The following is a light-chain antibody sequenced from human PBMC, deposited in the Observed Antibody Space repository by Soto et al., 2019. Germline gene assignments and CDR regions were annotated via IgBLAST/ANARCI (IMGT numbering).Light chain of an antibody. CDR3: CSYAGSSTPNWV. CDR2: EVS. J-gene: IGLJ3*02. V-gene: IGLV2-23*02. Sequence: QSVLTQPASVSGSPGQSITISCTGTSSDVGSYNLVSWYQQHPGKAPKLMIYEVSKRPSGVSNRFPGSKSGNTASLTISGLQAEDEADYYCCSYAGSSTPNWVFGGGTKLTVL. CDR1: SSDVGSYNL.